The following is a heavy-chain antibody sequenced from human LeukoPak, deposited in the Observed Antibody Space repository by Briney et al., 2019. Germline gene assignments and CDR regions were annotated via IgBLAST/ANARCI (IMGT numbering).Heavy chain of an antibody. CDR1: GGSISSYY. D-gene: IGHD2-21*02. CDR3: ARYGDPNYYFDY. J-gene: IGHJ4*02. Sequence: SETLSLTCTVSGGSISSYYWSWIRQPAGKGLEWIGRIYTSGSTNYNPSLKSRVTMSLDTSKNQFSLKLTSVTAADTAVYYCARYGDPNYYFDYWGQGTLVTVSS. CDR2: IYTSGST. V-gene: IGHV4-4*07.